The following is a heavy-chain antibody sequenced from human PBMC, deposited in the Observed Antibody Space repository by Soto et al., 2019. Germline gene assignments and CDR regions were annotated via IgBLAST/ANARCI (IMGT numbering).Heavy chain of an antibody. Sequence: SETLSLTCRVSGGSISSYYWSWIRQPPGKGLEWIGNIFYSGSTSYNPSLKSRVTILVDTSKNQFSLKLTSVTAADTAVYYCARAGMAAAPHNWLDPWGQGTLVTVS. CDR2: IFYSGST. CDR1: GGSISSYY. CDR3: ARAGMAAAPHNWLDP. V-gene: IGHV4-59*01. J-gene: IGHJ5*02. D-gene: IGHD6-25*01.